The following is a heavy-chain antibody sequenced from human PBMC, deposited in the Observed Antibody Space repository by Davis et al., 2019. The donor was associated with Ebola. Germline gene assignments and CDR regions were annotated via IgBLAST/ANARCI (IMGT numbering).Heavy chain of an antibody. D-gene: IGHD3-22*01. Sequence: GESLKISCAASGFTVSSNYMSWVRQAPGKGLEWVSVIYSGGSTYYADSVKGRFTISRDNSKNTLYLQMNSLRDEDTAVYYCARDSSGYYYGHDYWGQGTLVTVSS. J-gene: IGHJ4*02. CDR3: ARDSSGYYYGHDY. CDR2: IYSGGST. V-gene: IGHV3-66*01. CDR1: GFTVSSNY.